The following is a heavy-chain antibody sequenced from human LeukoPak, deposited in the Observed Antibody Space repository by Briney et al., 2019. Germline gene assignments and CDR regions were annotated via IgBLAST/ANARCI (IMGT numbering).Heavy chain of an antibody. J-gene: IGHJ4*02. CDR2: ISGSGDST. V-gene: IGHV3-23*01. Sequence: PGGSLRLSCAASGFTFSSYAMSWVRQAPGKGLEWVSAISGSGDSTYYVDSVKGRFTISRDNSKNTLYLQMNSLRAEDTAVYYCAKHDYYTPGGGLDYWGQGTLVTVSS. CDR3: AKHDYYTPGGGLDY. D-gene: IGHD1-26*01. CDR1: GFTFSSYA.